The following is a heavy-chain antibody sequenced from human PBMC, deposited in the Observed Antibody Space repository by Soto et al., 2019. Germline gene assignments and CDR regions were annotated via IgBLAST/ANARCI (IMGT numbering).Heavy chain of an antibody. CDR1: GFSLSTTSVG. CDR3: AHSGLSVSHDDAEAFEV. Sequence: QITLKESGPTLVKPTQTLTLTCTFSGFSLSTTSVGVGWIRQPPGKALEWLALLYWDDDKRYNPSLTSRPTIATDTSKIPAVLTSITTRPVDTATCHWAHSGLSVSHDDAEAFEVWGQGTRVTVSS. D-gene: IGHD1-1*01. V-gene: IGHV2-5*02. CDR2: LYWDDDK. J-gene: IGHJ3*01.